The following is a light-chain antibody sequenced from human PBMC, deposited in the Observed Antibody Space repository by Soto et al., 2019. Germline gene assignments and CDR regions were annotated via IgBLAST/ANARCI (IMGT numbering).Light chain of an antibody. CDR2: GAS. CDR3: QQYRSSPPEFT. Sequence: EIVLTQSPGTLSLSAGERATLSCRASQTIGSNYLAWYQQKPGQAPRLLIFGASYRATGIPDRFSGSGSGTDFTLTISRLEPEDFAVYYCQQYRSSPPEFTFGPGTKVDIK. V-gene: IGKV3-20*01. J-gene: IGKJ3*01. CDR1: QTIGSNY.